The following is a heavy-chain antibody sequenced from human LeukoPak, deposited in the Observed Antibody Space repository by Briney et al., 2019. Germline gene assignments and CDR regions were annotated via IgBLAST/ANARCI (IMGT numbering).Heavy chain of an antibody. CDR3: ARRTVFKYNLGGNWYLDL. Sequence: PGGSLRLSCAASGFNVNANYMTWVRQTPDKGLEWAALVYSGGYAFYVDSVKGRSTISRHNSKNTVYLEMTSLRPEDTAVYFCARRTVFKYNLGGNWYLDLWGRGTLVTVSS. CDR2: VYSGGYA. CDR1: GFNVNANY. V-gene: IGHV3-53*04. D-gene: IGHD1-20*01. J-gene: IGHJ2*01.